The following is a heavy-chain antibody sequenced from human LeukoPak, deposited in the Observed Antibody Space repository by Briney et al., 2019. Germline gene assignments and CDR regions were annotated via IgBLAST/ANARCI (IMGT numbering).Heavy chain of an antibody. CDR2: IYTSGST. Sequence: SETLSLTCTVSGGSISSYYWSWLRHPAGKGLEWIGRIYTSGSTNYNPSLKRRVAISVDTSKNQFSLRLNSVTAADTAVYYCARRSNYFDYWGQGTLVTVSS. CDR1: GGSISSYY. J-gene: IGHJ4*02. D-gene: IGHD4-11*01. V-gene: IGHV4-4*07. CDR3: ARRSNYFDY.